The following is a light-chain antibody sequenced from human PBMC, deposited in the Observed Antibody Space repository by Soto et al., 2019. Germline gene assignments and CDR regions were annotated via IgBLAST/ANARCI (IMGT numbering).Light chain of an antibody. CDR1: SSNVESYNL. Sequence: QSALTQPASVSGSPGQSITISCTRTSSNVESYNLVSWYQHPPGKAPKLIIYEGSERPSGVSSRFYGAQSGHTASLTISGLQAEDEAVYYCSSYAGAVVFGGGTKLTVL. CDR2: EGS. J-gene: IGLJ2*01. V-gene: IGLV2-23*01. CDR3: SSYAGAVV.